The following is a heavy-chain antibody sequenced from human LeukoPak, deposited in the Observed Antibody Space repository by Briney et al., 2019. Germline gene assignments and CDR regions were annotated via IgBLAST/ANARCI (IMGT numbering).Heavy chain of an antibody. Sequence: ASVKVSCKASGYTFTSYYMQWVRQAPGQGLEWMGIINPSGGSTSYAQKFQGRVTMTRDTSTSTVYMELSSLRSEDTAVYYCARGGYGYYDSSGYSYYFDHWGQGTLVTVSS. D-gene: IGHD3-22*01. CDR2: INPSGGST. V-gene: IGHV1-46*01. CDR3: ARGGYGYYDSSGYSYYFDH. CDR1: GYTFTSYY. J-gene: IGHJ4*02.